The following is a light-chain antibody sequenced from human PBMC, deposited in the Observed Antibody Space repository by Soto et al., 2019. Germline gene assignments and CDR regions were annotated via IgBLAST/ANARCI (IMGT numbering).Light chain of an antibody. CDR3: QQYGSSPRA. CDR2: DAS. J-gene: IGKJ4*01. CDR1: QSVSSC. Sequence: EIVLTQSPATLSLSPGERATLSCRASQSVSSCLAWYQQKPGQPPRLLIYDASNRATGIPARFSGSGSGTDFTLTISSLEPEDFAVYYCQQYGSSPRAFGGGTKVEI. V-gene: IGKV3-11*01.